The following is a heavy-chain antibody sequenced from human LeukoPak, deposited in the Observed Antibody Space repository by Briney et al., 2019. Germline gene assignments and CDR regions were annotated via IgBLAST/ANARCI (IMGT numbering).Heavy chain of an antibody. CDR3: ARHDSTVPAAPLDY. V-gene: IGHV4-4*09. Sequence: SETLSLTCTVSGGSISSYYWSWIRQPPGKGLEWIGYIYTSGSTNYYPSLKSRVTISVDTSKNQFSLKLSSVTAADTAVYYCARHDSTVPAAPLDYWGQGTLVTVSS. D-gene: IGHD2-2*01. CDR1: GGSISSYY. CDR2: IYTSGST. J-gene: IGHJ4*02.